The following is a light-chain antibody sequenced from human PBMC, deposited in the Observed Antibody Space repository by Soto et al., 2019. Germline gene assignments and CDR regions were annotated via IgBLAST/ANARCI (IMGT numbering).Light chain of an antibody. CDR2: DAS. V-gene: IGKV3-11*01. CDR1: QSVSSY. Sequence: EIVLTQSPANLSLSPGERATLSCRASQSVSSYLAWYQQKPGQAPRLLIYDASNRDTGIPARFSGSGSGTDFTLTISSLEPEDFAVYYCQQRSNWPLMYTFGKGTKLEIK. J-gene: IGKJ2*01. CDR3: QQRSNWPLMYT.